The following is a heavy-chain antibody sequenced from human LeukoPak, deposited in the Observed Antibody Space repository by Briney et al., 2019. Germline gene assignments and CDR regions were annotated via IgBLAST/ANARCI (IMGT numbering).Heavy chain of an antibody. J-gene: IGHJ6*03. V-gene: IGHV3-23*01. CDR3: AKVPTFYYYYMDV. D-gene: IGHD3-16*01. Sequence: GGSLRLSCAASGFTFSSYAMSWVRQAPGKGLEWVSAISGSGGSTYYADSVKGRFTISRGNSKNTLYLQMNSLRAEDTAVYYCAKVPTFYYYYMDVWGKGTTVTVSS. CDR1: GFTFSSYA. CDR2: ISGSGGST.